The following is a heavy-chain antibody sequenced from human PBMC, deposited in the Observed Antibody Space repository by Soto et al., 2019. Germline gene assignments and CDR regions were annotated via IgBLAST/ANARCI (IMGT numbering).Heavy chain of an antibody. Sequence: GGSLRLSCAASGFTFSTYWMHWVRQAPGKGLVWVPRIKSDGSSTSYADSVKGRFTISRDNAKNTLYLQMNSLRVEDTAVYYCARDFYGGNPYYFDYWGQGTLVTVSS. V-gene: IGHV3-74*01. J-gene: IGHJ4*02. CDR2: IKSDGSST. CDR3: ARDFYGGNPYYFDY. D-gene: IGHD2-15*01. CDR1: GFTFSTYW.